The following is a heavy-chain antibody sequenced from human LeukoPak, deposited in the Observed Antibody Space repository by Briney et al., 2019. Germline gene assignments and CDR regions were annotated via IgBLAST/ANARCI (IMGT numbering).Heavy chain of an antibody. V-gene: IGHV4-61*08. CDR1: GGSISSGGYS. D-gene: IGHD5-18*01. CDR3: ARHVKTMATPGNNYYGMDV. J-gene: IGHJ6*02. Sequence: SETLSLTCAVSGGSISSGGYSWSWIRQPPGKGLEWIGYIYYSGSTNYNPSLKSRVTISVDTSKNQFSLKLSSVTAADTALYYCARHVKTMATPGNNYYGMDVWGQGTTVTVSS. CDR2: IYYSGST.